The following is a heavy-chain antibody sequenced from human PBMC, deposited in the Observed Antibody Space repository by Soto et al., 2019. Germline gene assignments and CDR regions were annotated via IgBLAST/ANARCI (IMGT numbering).Heavy chain of an antibody. J-gene: IGHJ4*02. CDR1: GGTFSSYV. CDR2: INPIFGTA. Sequence: QVQLVQSGAAVKKPGSSVKVSCKASGGTFSSYVISWVRHSPGQGLEWMGGINPIFGTANYAQKFQGRVTITADKSTSTGYMELSSLRSEDTAVYYCARELVAGDYWGQGTLVTVSS. CDR3: ARELVAGDY. D-gene: IGHD6-19*01. V-gene: IGHV1-69*06.